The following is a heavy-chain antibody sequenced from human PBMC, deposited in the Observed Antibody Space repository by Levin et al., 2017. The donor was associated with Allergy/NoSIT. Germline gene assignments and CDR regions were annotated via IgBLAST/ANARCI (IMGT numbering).Heavy chain of an antibody. J-gene: IGHJ3*02. Sequence: GESLKISCAASGFTFSNAWMSWVRQAPGKGLEWVGRIKSKTDGGTTDYAAPVKGRFTISRDDSKNTLYLQMNSLKTEDTAVYYCTAEYSSSSEDAFDIWGQGTMVTVSS. CDR2: IKSKTDGGTT. D-gene: IGHD6-6*01. CDR1: GFTFSNAW. CDR3: TAEYSSSSEDAFDI. V-gene: IGHV3-15*01.